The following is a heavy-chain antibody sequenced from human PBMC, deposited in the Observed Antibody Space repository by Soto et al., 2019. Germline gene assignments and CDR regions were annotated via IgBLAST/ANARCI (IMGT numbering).Heavy chain of an antibody. V-gene: IGHV1-69*13. J-gene: IGHJ6*02. Sequence: SVKVSCKASGGTFSSFTISWVRQAPGQGLEWMGGIIPIYGTANYAQKFQDRVTIIADESTRTAYMELSSLRSEDTAVYYCAKDRRADWESYYYYAMDVWGQGTTVTVSS. CDR3: AKDRRADWESYYYYAMDV. CDR1: GGTFSSFT. CDR2: IIPIYGTA. D-gene: IGHD1-26*01.